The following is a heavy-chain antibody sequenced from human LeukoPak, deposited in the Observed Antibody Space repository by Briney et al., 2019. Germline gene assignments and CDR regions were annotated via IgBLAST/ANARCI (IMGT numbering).Heavy chain of an antibody. CDR3: AKLIGGPRGMDV. V-gene: IGHV3-23*01. J-gene: IGHJ6*01. Sequence: GGSLRLSCAASRFTLSSYAMSCVRQAPGKGVGWVSAISGSGGSTYFADSVKGRFTISRDNSKTTLYLQTNRLRAEDTAVYYCAKLIGGPRGMDVWGQGTTVTVSS. CDR1: RFTLSSYA. D-gene: IGHD3-22*01. CDR2: ISGSGGST.